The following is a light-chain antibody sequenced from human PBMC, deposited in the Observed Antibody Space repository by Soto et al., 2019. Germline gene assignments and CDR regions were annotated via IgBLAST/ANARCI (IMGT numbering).Light chain of an antibody. CDR2: EVS. CDR3: SSYTTSSTWV. CDR1: SSDVGAYNY. V-gene: IGLV2-14*01. Sequence: QSVLTQPASVSGSPGQSITISCTGTSSDVGAYNYVSWCQQYLGKAPKLMIYEVSNRPSGISNRFSGSKSGNTAALTISGVQDEDEADYYCSSYTTSSTWVFGGGTKLTVL. J-gene: IGLJ3*02.